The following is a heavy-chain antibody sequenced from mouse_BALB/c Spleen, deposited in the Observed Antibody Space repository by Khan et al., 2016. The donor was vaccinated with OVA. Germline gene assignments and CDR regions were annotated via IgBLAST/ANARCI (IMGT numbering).Heavy chain of an antibody. V-gene: IGHV5-17*02. D-gene: IGHD1-1*01. CDR2: ISSGSSTI. Sequence: EVELVESGGGLVQPGGSRKLSCAASGFTFSNFGMHWVRQAPEKGLEWVAFISSGSSTIYYADTVKGRFTISRDNPKNTLFLQMTSLRSEDTAMYYCGRDYYVNFDYWGQGTTLTVSS. J-gene: IGHJ2*01. CDR1: GFTFSNFG. CDR3: GRDYYVNFDY.